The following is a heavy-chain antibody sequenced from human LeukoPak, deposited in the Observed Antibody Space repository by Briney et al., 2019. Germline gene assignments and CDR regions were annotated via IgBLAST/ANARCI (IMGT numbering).Heavy chain of an antibody. Sequence: GGSLRLSCAASGFTFSSYDMHWVRQAIGKGLEWVSAIGTAGDTYYPGSVKGRFTISRENAKNSLYLQMNSLRAGDTALYYCAKDINSFYYYMDVWGKGTTVTVSS. J-gene: IGHJ6*03. D-gene: IGHD3-10*01. CDR2: IGTAGDT. V-gene: IGHV3-13*01. CDR3: AKDINSFYYYMDV. CDR1: GFTFSSYD.